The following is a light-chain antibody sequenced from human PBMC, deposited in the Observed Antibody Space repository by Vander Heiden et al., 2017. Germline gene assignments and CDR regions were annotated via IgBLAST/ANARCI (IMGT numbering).Light chain of an antibody. Sequence: EIVLTQSPGTLSLSPGERATLSCRASQSVSSSYLAWYQQKPGQAPRLLIYGASSRATGIPDRFSGSGSGTDFTLTISRLEPEDFAVYYCQQDCDSPYTFGQGTKLEI. V-gene: IGKV3-20*01. J-gene: IGKJ2*01. CDR1: QSVSSSY. CDR2: GAS. CDR3: QQDCDSPYT.